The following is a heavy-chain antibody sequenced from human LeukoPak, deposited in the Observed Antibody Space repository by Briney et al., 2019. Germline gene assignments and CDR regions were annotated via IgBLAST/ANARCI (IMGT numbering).Heavy chain of an antibody. Sequence: PSETLSLTCTVSGGSISSYHWIWIRQPPGKGLEWIGYIHYSGSTNYNPSLKSRVTTSVDTSKKQFSLKLRSVTAADTAVYYCARLQVHCGGDCYTGWFDPWGQGTLVTVSS. CDR1: GGSISSYH. CDR2: IHYSGST. D-gene: IGHD2-21*02. V-gene: IGHV4-59*08. J-gene: IGHJ5*02. CDR3: ARLQVHCGGDCYTGWFDP.